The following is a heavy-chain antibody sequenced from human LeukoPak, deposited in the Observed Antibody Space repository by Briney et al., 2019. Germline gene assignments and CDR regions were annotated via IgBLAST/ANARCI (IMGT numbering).Heavy chain of an antibody. CDR1: GGSISSGGYS. J-gene: IGHJ6*02. CDR3: ARDPLYYDFWSGTTYGMDV. CDR2: IYYSGST. V-gene: IGHV4-31*03. D-gene: IGHD3-3*01. Sequence: SETLSLTCTVSGGSISSGGYSWSWIRQHPGKGLEWIGYIYYSGSTYYNPSLKSRVTISVDTSKNQFSLKLSSVTAADTAVYYCARDPLYYDFWSGTTYGMDVWGQGTTVTVSS.